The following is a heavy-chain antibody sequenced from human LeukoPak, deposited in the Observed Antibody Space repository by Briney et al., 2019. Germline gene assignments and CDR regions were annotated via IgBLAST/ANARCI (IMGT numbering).Heavy chain of an antibody. J-gene: IGHJ4*02. CDR3: AILDYSSGYYLFDY. CDR1: GGSISPYY. Sequence: PSETLSLTCTVSGGSISPYYWSWIRQPPGKGLEWIGYIYYSGSTHYNPSLKSRVTISVDTSKNQFSLRLTSVTAADTAVYYCAILDYSSGYYLFDYWGQGTLVTVSS. D-gene: IGHD3-22*01. CDR2: IYYSGST. V-gene: IGHV4-59*01.